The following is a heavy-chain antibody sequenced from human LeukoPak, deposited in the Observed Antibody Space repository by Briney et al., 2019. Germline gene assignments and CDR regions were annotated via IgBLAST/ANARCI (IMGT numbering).Heavy chain of an antibody. CDR1: GFMFHDHA. V-gene: IGHV3-43*02. Sequence: GGPLSLSCAAPGFMFHDHAIHYARQAPGKGLEWVSFISGDGGSNLFADSVKGRINNSRDNSKNSLYLQMNSLRSDDTAWYFCARESESSGWYDYWGQGTLVTVCS. CDR3: ARESESSGWYDY. D-gene: IGHD6-19*01. J-gene: IGHJ4*02. CDR2: ISGDGGSN.